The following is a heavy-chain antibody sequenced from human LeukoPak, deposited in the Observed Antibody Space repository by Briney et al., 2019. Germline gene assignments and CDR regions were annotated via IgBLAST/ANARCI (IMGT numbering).Heavy chain of an antibody. CDR1: GGSFSGYY. CDR3: ARSRVGMVRGVMIKGYYYMDV. V-gene: IGHV4-34*01. J-gene: IGHJ6*03. Sequence: PSETLSLTCAVYGGSFSGYYWSWIRQPPGKGGEWIGEINHSGSTNYNTSLKSRVTISVDTSKNQFSLKLSSVTAAATAVYYCARSRVGMVRGVMIKGYYYMDVWGKGNTVSVSS. D-gene: IGHD3-10*01. CDR2: INHSGST.